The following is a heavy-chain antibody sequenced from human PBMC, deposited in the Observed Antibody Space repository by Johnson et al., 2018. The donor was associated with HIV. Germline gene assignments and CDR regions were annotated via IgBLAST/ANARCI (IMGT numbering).Heavy chain of an antibody. D-gene: IGHD1-26*01. CDR2: IYSGGST. Sequence: VQLVESGGGLVQPGGSLRLSCAASGFTVSSNYMSWVRQAPGKGLECVSVIYSGGSTYYADSVTGRFTISRDNSKNTLYLQMNSLSAEDTAVYYCARDGKVGATPRRAFDIWGQGTMVTVSS. CDR3: ARDGKVGATPRRAFDI. CDR1: GFTVSSNY. J-gene: IGHJ3*02. V-gene: IGHV3-66*02.